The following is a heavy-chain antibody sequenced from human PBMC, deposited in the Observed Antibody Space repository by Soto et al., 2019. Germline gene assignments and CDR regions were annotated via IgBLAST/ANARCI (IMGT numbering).Heavy chain of an antibody. J-gene: IGHJ6*02. CDR3: ARVSGIYYYGMDV. CDR1: GGSFSGYY. CDR2: INHSGST. V-gene: IGHV4-34*01. D-gene: IGHD3-10*01. Sequence: PSETLSLTFAVFGGSFSGYYWSWIRQPPGKGLEWIGEINHSGSTNYNPSLKSRVTISVDTSKNQFSLKLSSVTAADTAVYYCARVSGIYYYGMDVWGQGTTVTVS.